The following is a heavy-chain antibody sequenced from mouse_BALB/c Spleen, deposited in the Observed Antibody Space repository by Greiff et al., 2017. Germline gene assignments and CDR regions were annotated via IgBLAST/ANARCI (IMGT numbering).Heavy chain of an antibody. CDR2: IYPSDSYT. V-gene: IGHV1-69*02. D-gene: IGHD1-1*02. J-gene: IGHJ2*01. Sequence: QVQLQQPGAELVRPGASVKLSCKASGYTFTSYWINWVKQRPGQGLEWIGNIYPSDSYTNYNQKFKDKATLTVDKSSSTAYMQLSSPTSEDSAVYYCTREGGSHFDYWGQGTTLTVSS. CDR3: TREGGSHFDY. CDR1: GYTFTSYW.